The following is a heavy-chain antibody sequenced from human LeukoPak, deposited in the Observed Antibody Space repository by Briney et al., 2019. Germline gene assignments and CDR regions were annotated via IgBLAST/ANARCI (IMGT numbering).Heavy chain of an antibody. V-gene: IGHV3-15*01. J-gene: IGHJ6*03. D-gene: IGHD4-11*01. Sequence: GGSLRLSCAASGFTFSNAWMSWVRQAPGKGLEWVGHIKNKNDRGTTDYAAPVKGRFTISRDDSKNTLYLQMNSLKTEDTAVYYCTTNYSNYIYYYYYMDVWGKGTTVTVSS. CDR3: TTNYSNYIYYYYYMDV. CDR2: IKNKNDRGTT. CDR1: GFTFSNAW.